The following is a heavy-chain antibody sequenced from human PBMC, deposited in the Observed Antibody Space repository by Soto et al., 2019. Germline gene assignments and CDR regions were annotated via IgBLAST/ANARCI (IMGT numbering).Heavy chain of an antibody. D-gene: IGHD7-27*01. CDR1: GDMFRNSA. Sequence: QVQLVQSGAEVKRPGSSVKVSCKASGDMFRNSAFTWVRQAPGQGLAWMGVIIPLFRKTNVAQNFQGRVTFTGDESTSSLYLETSRLTSEDTAFYFWARARLSNRGPNLYLLYRLDGWGQGTTITVSS. CDR3: ARARLSNRGPNLYLLYRLDG. CDR2: IIPLFRKT. J-gene: IGHJ6*02. V-gene: IGHV1-69*01.